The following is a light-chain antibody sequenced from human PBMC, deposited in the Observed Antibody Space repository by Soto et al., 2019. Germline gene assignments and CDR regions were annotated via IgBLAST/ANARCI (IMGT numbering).Light chain of an antibody. J-gene: IGKJ2*01. Sequence: EIVMTQSPATLSVSPGERATLSCRASQSVSTNLAWHQQRPGQAPRLLIYGASTRATGIPDRFSGSGSGTEFTLTISSLESEDFAVYYCQQDNNWPPYTFGQGTKVDIK. CDR1: QSVSTN. V-gene: IGKV3-15*01. CDR2: GAS. CDR3: QQDNNWPPYT.